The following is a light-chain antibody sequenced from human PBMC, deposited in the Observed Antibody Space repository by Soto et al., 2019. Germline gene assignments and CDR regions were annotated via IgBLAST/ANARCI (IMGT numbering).Light chain of an antibody. CDR3: SSYAGSYTVV. J-gene: IGLJ2*01. CDR2: EVS. CDR1: SSDVGAYNY. Sequence: QSALTQPASVSGSPGQSITISCTGTSSDVGAYNYVSWYQQHPGKAPKLMIYEVSNRPSGVSNRFSGSKSGNTASLTISGLQAEDEADYYCSSYAGSYTVVFGGGTKLTVL. V-gene: IGLV2-14*01.